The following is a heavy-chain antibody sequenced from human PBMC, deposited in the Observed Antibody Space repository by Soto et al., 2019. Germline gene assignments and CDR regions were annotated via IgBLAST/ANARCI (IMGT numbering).Heavy chain of an antibody. D-gene: IGHD2-21*01. V-gene: IGHV3-23*01. CDR3: AKTASMFDY. Sequence: GGSLRLSCAASGFTFSSYAMSWVRQAPGKGLDWVSSISGSGGGTYYADSVKGRFTISRDNSRDTLYLQMNSLRAEDTAIYYCAKTASMFDYWGQGTLVTVSS. CDR2: ISGSGGGT. J-gene: IGHJ4*02. CDR1: GFTFSSYA.